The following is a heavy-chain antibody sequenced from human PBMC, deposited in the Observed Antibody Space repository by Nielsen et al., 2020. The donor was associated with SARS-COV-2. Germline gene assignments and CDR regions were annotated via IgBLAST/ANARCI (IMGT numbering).Heavy chain of an antibody. D-gene: IGHD4-11*01. J-gene: IGHJ4*02. CDR3: ARGDYSNPNY. CDR1: GGTFSSYG. CDR2: IDPHSGGT. V-gene: IGHV1-2*06. Sequence: ASVKVSCKASGGTFSSYGIHWVRQAPGQGPEWMGRIDPHSGGTTYAQKFQGRVTMTRDTSINTAYMELTRLRSDDTAVYYCARGDYSNPNYWGQGSLVTVSS.